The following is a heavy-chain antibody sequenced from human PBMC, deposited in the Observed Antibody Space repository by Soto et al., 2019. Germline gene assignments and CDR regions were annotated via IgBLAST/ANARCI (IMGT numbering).Heavy chain of an antibody. CDR1: GGSISSYY. J-gene: IGHJ6*02. Sequence: SETLSLTCTVSGGSISSYYWSWIRQPPGKGLEWIGYIYYSGSTNYNPSLKSRVTISVDTFKNQFSLKLSSVTAADTAVYYCARDLRIAGYYYYGMDVWGQGTTVTVSS. V-gene: IGHV4-59*13. CDR3: ARDLRIAGYYYYGMDV. D-gene: IGHD6-13*01. CDR2: IYYSGST.